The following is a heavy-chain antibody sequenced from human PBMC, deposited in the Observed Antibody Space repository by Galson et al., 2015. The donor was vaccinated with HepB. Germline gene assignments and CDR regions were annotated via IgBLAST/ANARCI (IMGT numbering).Heavy chain of an antibody. CDR3: AKGTQPTRGDFTFDY. D-gene: IGHD2-21*02. CDR2: ISWNSGSI. J-gene: IGHJ4*02. Sequence: SLRLSCAASGFTFDDYAMHWVRQAPGKGLEWVSGISWNSGSIGYADSVKGRFTISRDNAKNSLYLQMNSLRAEDTALYYCAKGTQPTRGDFTFDYWGQGTLVTVSS. CDR1: GFTFDDYA. V-gene: IGHV3-9*01.